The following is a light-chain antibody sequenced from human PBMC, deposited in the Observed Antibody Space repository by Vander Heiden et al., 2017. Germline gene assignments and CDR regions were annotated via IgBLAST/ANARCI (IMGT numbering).Light chain of an antibody. J-gene: IGKJ4*01. CDR3: QQYNSYSST. Sequence: DIQMTQSPSTLSASVGDRVTITCRASQSISSWLAWYQQKPGKAPKLLIYKAYSLESGVPSRFSGSGSGTEFTLTISSLQPDDFATYYCQQYNSYSSTFGGGTKVEIK. CDR2: KAY. V-gene: IGKV1-5*03. CDR1: QSISSW.